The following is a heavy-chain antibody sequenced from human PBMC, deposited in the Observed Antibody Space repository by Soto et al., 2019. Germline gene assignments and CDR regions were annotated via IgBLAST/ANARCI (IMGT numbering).Heavy chain of an antibody. D-gene: IGHD6-19*01. J-gene: IGHJ4*02. CDR1: GFTFTSYA. CDR3: ARGAVADTFDY. Sequence: ASVKVSCKASGFTFTSYAMHWVRQAPGQRLEWMGWINAGNGNTKYSQNFQGRVAITRDTSASTAYMELSSLRSEDTAVYYCARGAVADTFDYWGQGTLVTVSS. CDR2: INAGNGNT. V-gene: IGHV1-3*01.